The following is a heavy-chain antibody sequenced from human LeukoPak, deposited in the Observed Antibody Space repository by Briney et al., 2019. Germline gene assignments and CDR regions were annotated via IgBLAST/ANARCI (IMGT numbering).Heavy chain of an antibody. J-gene: IGHJ4*02. Sequence: GGSLRLSCAASGFTFTDAWMGWARQAPGRGLEWVGRVKSKARGGTTDYAAPVKGRFTIARDDSKDTVDLQMNSLKTEDTAVYYCTTDHFNWGRGTLVTVS. CDR1: GFTFTDAW. CDR3: TTDHFN. V-gene: IGHV3-15*01. CDR2: VKSKARGGTT.